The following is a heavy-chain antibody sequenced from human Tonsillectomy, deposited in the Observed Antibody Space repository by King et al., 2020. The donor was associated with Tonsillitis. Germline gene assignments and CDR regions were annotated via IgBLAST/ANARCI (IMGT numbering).Heavy chain of an antibody. Sequence: VQLQESGPGMVKPSQTLSLTCTVSGGSISSGGYYWSWIRQHPGKGLEWIGYIYYSGSTYYNPSLKSRVTISVDTSKNQFSLKLSSVTAADTAVYYCARGETSRFGELPLDYWGQGTLVTVSS. CDR1: GGSISSGGYY. CDR2: IYYSGST. CDR3: ARGETSRFGELPLDY. V-gene: IGHV4-31*03. J-gene: IGHJ4*02. D-gene: IGHD3-10*01.